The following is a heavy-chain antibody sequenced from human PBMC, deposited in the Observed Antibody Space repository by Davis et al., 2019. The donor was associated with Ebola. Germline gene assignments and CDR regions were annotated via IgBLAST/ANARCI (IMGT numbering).Heavy chain of an antibody. CDR3: ARGVAVGGFYFEY. Sequence: GESLKISCAASGFTFRSYGMHWVRQAPGKGLEWVAFIRSDAWTKNYGESVKGRFTISRDNTKNSLYLQMNSLRAEDTAVYFCARGVAVGGFYFEYWGQGTLVTVSS. D-gene: IGHD6-19*01. V-gene: IGHV3-30*02. CDR2: IRSDAWTK. CDR1: GFTFRSYG. J-gene: IGHJ4*02.